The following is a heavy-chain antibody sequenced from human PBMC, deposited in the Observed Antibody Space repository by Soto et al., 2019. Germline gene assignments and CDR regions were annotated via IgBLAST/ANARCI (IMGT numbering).Heavy chain of an antibody. CDR2: IFYSGTT. Sequence: PSETLSLTCTVSGGSISSGGYYWSWIRQHPGKGLEWIGYIFYSGTTYYNPSLKSRVTISVDTSKNQFSLKLSSVTAADTAVYYCARDGVVVRGGRFDPWGQGTLVTVSS. CDR3: ARDGVVVRGGRFDP. J-gene: IGHJ5*02. V-gene: IGHV4-31*03. D-gene: IGHD3-10*01. CDR1: GGSISSGGYY.